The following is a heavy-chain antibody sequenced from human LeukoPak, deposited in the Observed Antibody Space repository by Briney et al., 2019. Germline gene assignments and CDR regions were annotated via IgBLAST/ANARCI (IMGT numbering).Heavy chain of an antibody. CDR1: GYTFTSYG. V-gene: IGHV1-18*01. CDR2: ISAYNGNT. CDR3: ARDREYYYDSSGYYFLNYYYGMDV. Sequence: ASVKVSCKASGYTFTSYGISWVRQAPGQGLEWMGWISAYNGNTNYAQKLQGRVNMTTDTSTSTAYMELRSLRSDDTAVYYCARDREYYYDSSGYYFLNYYYGMDVWGQGTTVTVSS. J-gene: IGHJ6*02. D-gene: IGHD3-22*01.